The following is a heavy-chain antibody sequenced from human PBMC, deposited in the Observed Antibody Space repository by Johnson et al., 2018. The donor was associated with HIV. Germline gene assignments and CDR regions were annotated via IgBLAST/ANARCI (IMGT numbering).Heavy chain of an antibody. CDR1: VFTFDDYG. Sequence: VQLVESGGGVVRPGGSLRLSCAASVFTFDDYGMNWIRQAPGKGLEWVSGINWNGGSTGYADSVKGRFTISRDNAKNSLYLQMNGLRAEDTALYYCARRINYGARGYDFWNGFLPSAFDIWGQGTMVTVSS. D-gene: IGHD3-3*01. J-gene: IGHJ3*02. V-gene: IGHV3-20*04. CDR2: INWNGGST. CDR3: ARRINYGARGYDFWNGFLPSAFDI.